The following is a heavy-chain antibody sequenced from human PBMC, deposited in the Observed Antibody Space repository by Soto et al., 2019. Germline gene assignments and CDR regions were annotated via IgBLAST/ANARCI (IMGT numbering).Heavy chain of an antibody. CDR1: GFTFSDHY. CDR2: TRNKANSYTT. J-gene: IGHJ5*02. Sequence: GGSLRLSCAASGFTFSDHYMDWVRPAPGKGLEWVGRTRNKANSYTTEYAASVKGRFTISRDDSKNSLYLQMNSLKTEDTAVYYCARLRFLEGFDLWGQGTLVTVS. V-gene: IGHV3-72*01. CDR3: ARLRFLEGFDL. D-gene: IGHD3-3*01.